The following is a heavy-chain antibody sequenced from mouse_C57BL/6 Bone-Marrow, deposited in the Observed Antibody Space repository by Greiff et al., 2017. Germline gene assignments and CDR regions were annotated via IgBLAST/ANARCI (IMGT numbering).Heavy chain of an antibody. J-gene: IGHJ4*01. CDR1: GYAFSSSW. CDR2: IYPGDGDT. V-gene: IGHV1-82*01. D-gene: IGHD6-1*01. CDR3: ARRGCRDAMDY. Sequence: VQLQQSGPELVKPGASVKISCKASGYAFSSSWMNWVKQRPGKGLEWIGRIYPGDGDTNYNGKFKGKATLTADKSSSTAYMQLSSLTSEDSAVYFCARRGCRDAMDYWGQGTSVTVSS.